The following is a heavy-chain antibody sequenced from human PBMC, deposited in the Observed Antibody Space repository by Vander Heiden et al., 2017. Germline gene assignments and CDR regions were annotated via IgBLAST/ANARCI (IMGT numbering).Heavy chain of an antibody. J-gene: IGHJ4*02. Sequence: LVESGAGLVQPGGSRRLSCAAPGLTSSSWSMNWVRQGPGKEWEWVSYNSSSSSTISYAESVKSRFTVTRDNAKNSLYMQMTSLRAEETAVYYCARESKYSSSWVFDYWGQGTLVTVSS. D-gene: IGHD6-13*01. V-gene: IGHV3-48*01. CDR1: GLTSSSWS. CDR3: ARESKYSSSWVFDY. CDR2: NSSSSSTI.